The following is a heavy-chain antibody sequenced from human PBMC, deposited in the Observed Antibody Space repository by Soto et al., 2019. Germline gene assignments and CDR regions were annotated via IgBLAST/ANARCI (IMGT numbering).Heavy chain of an antibody. CDR3: ARVGGGSGNFDY. J-gene: IGHJ4*02. D-gene: IGHD3-10*01. CDR2: INGDGSFT. Sequence: EVQLVESGGGLVQPGGSLRLSCGASGFTFSNYGMHWVRQAPGEGLVWVSRINGDGSFTRFADSVKGRFTISRDNAKNTLYLQMNSLRADDTAVYYCARVGGGSGNFDYWGQGTLVTVSS. V-gene: IGHV3-74*01. CDR1: GFTFSNYG.